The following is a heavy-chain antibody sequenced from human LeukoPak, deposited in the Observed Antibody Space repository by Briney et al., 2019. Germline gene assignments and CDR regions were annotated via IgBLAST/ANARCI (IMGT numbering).Heavy chain of an antibody. CDR2: FICSSSYI. D-gene: IGHD4-17*01. CDR1: GFTFSSHS. CDR3: ASSPATVTPVY. Sequence: KPGGSLRLSCAASGFTFSSHSMTWVRQAPWKGRGWVSSFICSSSYIYDAQSVKGRITISRDNAKNSLYLQMNSLRAEDTAVYDCASSPATVTPVYWGQGTLVTASS. J-gene: IGHJ4*02. V-gene: IGHV3-21*01.